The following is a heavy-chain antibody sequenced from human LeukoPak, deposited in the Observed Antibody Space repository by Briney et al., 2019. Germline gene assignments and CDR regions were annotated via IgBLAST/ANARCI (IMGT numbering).Heavy chain of an antibody. D-gene: IGHD6-19*01. Sequence: PGGSLRLSCAASGFTVSSNYMSWVRQAPGKGLEWVSGINWNGGSTGYVDSVKGRFTISRDNAKNSLHLQMNSLRAEDTALYYCARDISSGWYFDYWGQGTLVTVSS. V-gene: IGHV3-20*04. CDR3: ARDISSGWYFDY. J-gene: IGHJ4*02. CDR2: INWNGGST. CDR1: GFTVSSNY.